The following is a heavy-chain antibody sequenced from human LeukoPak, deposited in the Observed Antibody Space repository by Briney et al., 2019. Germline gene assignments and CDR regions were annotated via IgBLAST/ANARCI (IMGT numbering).Heavy chain of an antibody. V-gene: IGHV3-23*01. CDR1: GFTFSSYW. D-gene: IGHD6-19*01. J-gene: IGHJ4*02. Sequence: PGGSLRLSCAASGFTFSSYWMSWVRQAPGKGLEWVSAISGSGGSTYYADSVKGRFTISRDNSKNTLYLQMNSLRAEDTAVYYCAKDSLQWLVPTDFDYWGQGTLVTVSS. CDR3: AKDSLQWLVPTDFDY. CDR2: ISGSGGST.